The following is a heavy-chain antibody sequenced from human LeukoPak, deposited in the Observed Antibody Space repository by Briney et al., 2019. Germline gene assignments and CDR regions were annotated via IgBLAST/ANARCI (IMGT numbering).Heavy chain of an antibody. D-gene: IGHD2-15*01. CDR3: ARVDLRAAYFDY. CDR1: GGSISSYC. Sequence: SETLSLTCTVSGGSISSYCWSWIRQPAGKGLEWIGRIYTSGSTGYNPSLKSRVTMSVDTSKNQFSLKLSSVTAADTAVYYCARVDLRAAYFDYWGQGTLVTVSS. J-gene: IGHJ4*02. V-gene: IGHV4-4*07. CDR2: IYTSGST.